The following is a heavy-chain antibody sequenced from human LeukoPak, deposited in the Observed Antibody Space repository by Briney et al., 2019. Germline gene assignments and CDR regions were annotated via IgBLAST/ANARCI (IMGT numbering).Heavy chain of an antibody. CDR2: INQDGRQI. CDR1: GFTFSTYW. V-gene: IGHV3-7*02. J-gene: IGHJ4*02. CDR3: ATGPYSGSHYGGY. Sequence: PGGSLRLSCAASGFTFSTYWVSWIRQAPGKGLEWVAHINQDGRQIYYVDSVKGRFTISRDNAKNSLYLQMNSLRGEDTAVYYCATGPYSGSHYGGYWGQGTLVTVSS. D-gene: IGHD1-26*01.